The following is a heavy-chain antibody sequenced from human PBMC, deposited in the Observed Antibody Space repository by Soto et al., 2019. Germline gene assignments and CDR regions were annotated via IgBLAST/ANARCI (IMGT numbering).Heavy chain of an antibody. Sequence: LSETLSLTCTVSGGSISSYYWSWIRQPPGKGLEWIGYIYYSGSTNYNPSLKSRVTISVDTSKNQFSLKLSSVTAADTAVYYCARAAAGKYNWFDPWGQ. CDR1: GGSISSYY. J-gene: IGHJ5*02. CDR2: IYYSGST. V-gene: IGHV4-59*01. D-gene: IGHD6-13*01. CDR3: ARAAAGKYNWFDP.